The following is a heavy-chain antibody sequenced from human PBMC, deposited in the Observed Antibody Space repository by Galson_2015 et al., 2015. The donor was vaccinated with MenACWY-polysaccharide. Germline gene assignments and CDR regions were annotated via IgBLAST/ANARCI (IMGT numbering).Heavy chain of an antibody. J-gene: IGHJ4*02. CDR3: ARDSGSYRNFDY. V-gene: IGHV3-21*06. CDR1: GFTFGSYS. Sequence: SLRLSCAASGFTFGSYSMTWVRQAPGKGLEWVSSISSSLTDIYYADSVKGRFTISRDNAKNLLYLQMNSLRADDTAMYYCARDSGSYRNFDYWGQGTLVTVSS. CDR2: ISSSLTDI. D-gene: IGHD1-26*01.